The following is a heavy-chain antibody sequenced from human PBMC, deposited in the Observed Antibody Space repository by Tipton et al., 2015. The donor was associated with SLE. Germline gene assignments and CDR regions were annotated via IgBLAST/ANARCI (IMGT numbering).Heavy chain of an antibody. Sequence: TLSLTCAVYGGSFSGYYWSWIRQPPGKGLEWIGEINHSGSTNYNPSLKSRVTISVDTSKNQFSLKLSSVTAADTAVYYCARDSSSFLNWFDPWGQGTLVTVSS. V-gene: IGHV4-34*01. J-gene: IGHJ5*02. D-gene: IGHD6-13*01. CDR1: GGSFSGYY. CDR2: INHSGST. CDR3: ARDSSSFLNWFDP.